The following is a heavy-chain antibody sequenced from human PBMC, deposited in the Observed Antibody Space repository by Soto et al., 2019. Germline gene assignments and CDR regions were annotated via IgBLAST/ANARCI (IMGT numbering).Heavy chain of an antibody. Sequence: SVKVSCKASGGTFSSYAISWVRQAPGQGLEWMGGIIPIFGTANYAQKFQGRVTITADESTSTAYMELSSLRSEDTAVYYCARVGIEGAESNYYPGMAVGAKGPRFTFPS. V-gene: IGHV1-69*13. J-gene: IGHJ6*04. CDR3: ARVGIEGAESNYYPGMAV. CDR2: IIPIFGTA. D-gene: IGHD1-1*01. CDR1: GGTFSSYA.